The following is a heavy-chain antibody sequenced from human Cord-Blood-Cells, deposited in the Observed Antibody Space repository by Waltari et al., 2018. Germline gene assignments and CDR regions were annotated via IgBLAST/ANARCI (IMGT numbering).Heavy chain of an antibody. Sequence: EVQLVESGGGLVQPGGSLRLSCAASGFTFSSYWMSWVRQAPGKGLEWVANKKQDGRGKYYVDSVKGRFTISRDNAKNSLYLQMNSLRAEDTAVYYCARDYSQLGDAFDIWGQGTMVTVSS. CDR1: GFTFSSYW. V-gene: IGHV3-7*01. D-gene: IGHD6-13*01. CDR3: ARDYSQLGDAFDI. CDR2: KKQDGRGK. J-gene: IGHJ3*02.